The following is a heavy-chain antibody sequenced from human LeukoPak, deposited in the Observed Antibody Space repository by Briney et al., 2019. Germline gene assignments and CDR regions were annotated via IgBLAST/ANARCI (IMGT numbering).Heavy chain of an antibody. V-gene: IGHV3-23*01. CDR3: AKTPDYDILTGTTFDY. Sequence: GGSLRLSCAASGFTFSSYAMTWVRQPPGKGLEWVSGISDSGNKAYYANSVKGRFTISRDNSKNTLYLQMNSLRAEDTAVYYCAKTPDYDILTGTTFDYWGQGTLVTVSS. D-gene: IGHD3-9*01. J-gene: IGHJ4*02. CDR2: ISDSGNKA. CDR1: GFTFSSYA.